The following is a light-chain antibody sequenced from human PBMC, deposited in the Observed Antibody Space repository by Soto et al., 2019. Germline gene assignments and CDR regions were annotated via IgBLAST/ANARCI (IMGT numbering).Light chain of an antibody. V-gene: IGKV3-15*01. Sequence: ETVMTQSPATLSVSPGERATLSCRASQSVSSNVAWYQQKPGLAPRLLIYEASTRATGIPARFSGSGSGTEFTLTISSLQSEDFAVNYCQHYDNWPPWTFGQRTKVEI. CDR3: QHYDNWPPWT. CDR1: QSVSSN. CDR2: EAS. J-gene: IGKJ1*01.